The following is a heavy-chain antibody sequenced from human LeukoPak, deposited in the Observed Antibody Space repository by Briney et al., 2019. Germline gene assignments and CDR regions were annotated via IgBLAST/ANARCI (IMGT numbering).Heavy chain of an antibody. V-gene: IGHV3-30*18. CDR1: GFTFSSYG. CDR2: ISYDGSNK. J-gene: IGHJ4*02. CDR3: AKEEWRDTAMVYPDY. D-gene: IGHD5-18*01. Sequence: PGRSLRLSCAASGFTFSSYGMHWVRQAPGKGLEWVAVISYDGSNKYYADPVKGRFTISRDNSKNTLYLQMNSLRAEDTAVYYCAKEEWRDTAMVYPDYWGQGTLVTVSS.